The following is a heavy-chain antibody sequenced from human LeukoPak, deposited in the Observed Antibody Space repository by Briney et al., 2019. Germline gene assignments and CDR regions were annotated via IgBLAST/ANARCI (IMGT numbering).Heavy chain of an antibody. CDR1: GCSISSYY. CDR2: IYYSGST. D-gene: IGHD3-10*01. V-gene: IGHV4-59*01. J-gene: IGHJ6*02. Sequence: PSETLSLTCTVSGCSISSYYWSWIRQPPGKGLEWIGYIYYSGSTNYNPSLKSRVTISVDTSKNQFSLKLSSVTAADTAVYYCARGAYYYRSAIGRYGMDVWGQGTTVTVSS. CDR3: ARGAYYYRSAIGRYGMDV.